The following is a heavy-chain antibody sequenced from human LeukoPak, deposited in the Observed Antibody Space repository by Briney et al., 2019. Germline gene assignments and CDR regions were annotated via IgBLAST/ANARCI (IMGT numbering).Heavy chain of an antibody. CDR1: GFTFSSYS. Sequence: PGGSLRLSCAASGFTFSSYSMNWVRQAPGKGLGWVSSISSSSSYISYADSVKGRFTISRDNAKSSLYLQMNSLRVEDTAVYYCARGRPLFEDYWGQGTLVTVSS. D-gene: IGHD3-10*02. CDR2: ISSSSSYI. V-gene: IGHV3-21*01. CDR3: ARGRPLFEDY. J-gene: IGHJ4*02.